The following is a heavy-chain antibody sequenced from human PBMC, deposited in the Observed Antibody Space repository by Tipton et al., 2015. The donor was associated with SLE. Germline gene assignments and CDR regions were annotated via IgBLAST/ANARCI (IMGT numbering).Heavy chain of an antibody. J-gene: IGHJ4*02. V-gene: IGHV4-59*11. D-gene: IGHD5-12*01. Sequence: TLSLTCTVSGGSISPHYWSWIRQSPGKGLDWIGYIYFGGSTTYSHSLKSRVTISIDTSKNQFALELRSVTVADTAIYYCARIEGAYDQFYFDFWGQGTLVTVSS. CDR1: GGSISPHY. CDR2: IYFGGST. CDR3: ARIEGAYDQFYFDF.